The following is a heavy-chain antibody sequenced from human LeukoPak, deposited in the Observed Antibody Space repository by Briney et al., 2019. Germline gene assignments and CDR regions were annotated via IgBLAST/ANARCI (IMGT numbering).Heavy chain of an antibody. CDR1: GGSFSGYY. J-gene: IGHJ4*02. CDR2: INHSGST. V-gene: IGHV4-34*01. CDR3: GGAAAGTNFDY. Sequence: PSETLSLTCAVYGGSFSGYYWSWIRQPPGKGLEWIGEINHSGSTTYNPSLKSRVTISVDTSKNQFSLKLSSVTAADTAVYYCGGAAAGTNFDYWGQGTLVTVSS. D-gene: IGHD6-13*01.